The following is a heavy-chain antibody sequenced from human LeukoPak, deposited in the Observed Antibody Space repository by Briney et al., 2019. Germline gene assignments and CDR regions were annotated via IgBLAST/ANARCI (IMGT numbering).Heavy chain of an antibody. V-gene: IGHV3-23*01. J-gene: IGHJ4*02. D-gene: IGHD4-17*01. CDR3: AKEFHDGDPG. Sequence: GGALRLSSAASLFTFIIYAMSWVGQAPREGLEWVSAISGSGGSTYYPDSVKGRVTISRDNSKNTMYLQMNSLRGEDTAVYYCAKEFHDGDPGWGQGTLVTVSS. CDR2: ISGSGGST. CDR1: LFTFIIYA.